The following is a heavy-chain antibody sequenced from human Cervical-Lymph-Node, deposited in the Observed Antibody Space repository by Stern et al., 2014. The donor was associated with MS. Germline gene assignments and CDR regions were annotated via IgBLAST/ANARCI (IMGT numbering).Heavy chain of an antibody. CDR1: GFTFSSYS. D-gene: IGHD4-11*01. CDR2: ISSSSSYI. Sequence: EVQLVESGGGLVKPGGSLRLSCAASGFTFSSYSMNWVRQAPGKALEWVSSISSSSSYIYYADSVKGRFTISRDNAKNSLYLQMNSLRAEDTAVYYWARSSIRGYYYGMDVWGQGTTVTVSS. J-gene: IGHJ6*02. V-gene: IGHV3-21*01. CDR3: ARSSIRGYYYGMDV.